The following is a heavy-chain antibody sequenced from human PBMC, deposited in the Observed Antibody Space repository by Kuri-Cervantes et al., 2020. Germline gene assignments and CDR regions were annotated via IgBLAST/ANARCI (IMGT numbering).Heavy chain of an antibody. Sequence: SETLSLTCAVYGGSFSGYYWSWIRQPPGKGLEWIGEINHSGSTNYNPSLKSLVTISVDTSKNQFSLKLSSVTAADTAVYYCARGDKQQLVPLFDPWGQGTLVTVSS. CDR2: INHSGST. V-gene: IGHV4-34*01. D-gene: IGHD6-13*01. CDR1: GGSFSGYY. CDR3: ARGDKQQLVPLFDP. J-gene: IGHJ5*02.